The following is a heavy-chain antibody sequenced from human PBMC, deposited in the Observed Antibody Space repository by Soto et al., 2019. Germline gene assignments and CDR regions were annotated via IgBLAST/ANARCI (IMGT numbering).Heavy chain of an antibody. V-gene: IGHV1-46*01. D-gene: IGHD1-26*01. CDR2: INPSGGST. CDR3: ARAVDSASFHMESEFDY. J-gene: IGHJ4*02. Sequence: ASVKVSCKASGYTFTSYYMHWVRQAPGQGLEWMGIINPSGGSTSYAQKFQGRVTMTRDTSTSTVYMELSSLRSEDTAVYYCARAVDSASFHMESEFDYWGQGTLVTVPQ. CDR1: GYTFTSYY.